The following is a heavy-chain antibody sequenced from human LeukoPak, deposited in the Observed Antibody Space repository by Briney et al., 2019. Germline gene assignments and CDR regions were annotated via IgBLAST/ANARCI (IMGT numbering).Heavy chain of an antibody. Sequence: PGGSLRLSCAASGFTVSSNYMSWVRQAPGKGLEWVSVIYSGGSTNYADSVKGRFTISRDSSKNTLYLQMNSLRAEDTAVYYCARGGYYYDPHQDWGQGTLVTVSS. J-gene: IGHJ4*02. CDR1: GFTVSSNY. V-gene: IGHV3-53*01. CDR2: IYSGGST. CDR3: ARGGYYYDPHQD. D-gene: IGHD3-22*01.